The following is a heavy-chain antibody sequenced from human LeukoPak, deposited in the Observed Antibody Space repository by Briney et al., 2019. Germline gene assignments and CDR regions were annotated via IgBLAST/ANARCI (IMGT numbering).Heavy chain of an antibody. Sequence: SETLSLTCAVYGGSFSGYYWSWIRQPPGKGLEWIGEINHSGSTNYNPSLKSRVTISVDTSKNQISLKLSSVTAADTAVYYCARGLLLRYFDWLSNDAFDIWGQGTMVTVSS. CDR2: INHSGST. V-gene: IGHV4-34*01. D-gene: IGHD3-9*01. CDR1: GGSFSGYY. J-gene: IGHJ3*02. CDR3: ARGLLLRYFDWLSNDAFDI.